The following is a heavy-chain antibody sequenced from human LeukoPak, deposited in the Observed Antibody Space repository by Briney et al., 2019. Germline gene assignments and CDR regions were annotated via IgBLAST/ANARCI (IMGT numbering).Heavy chain of an antibody. CDR1: AFAFSSNW. CDR2: INYDGSEK. D-gene: IGHD1-26*01. CDR3: ARVSVGATNYFDF. Sequence: GGSLRLSCVASAFAFSSNWMSWVRQAPGKGLEWVANINYDGSEKYYVDSVKGRFTISRDNARNSLYLQMNSLRAEDTAVYYCARVSVGATNYFDFWGQGTLVTVSS. V-gene: IGHV3-7*04. J-gene: IGHJ4*02.